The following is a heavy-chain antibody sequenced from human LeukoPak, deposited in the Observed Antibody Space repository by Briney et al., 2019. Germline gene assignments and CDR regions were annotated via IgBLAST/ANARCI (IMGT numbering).Heavy chain of an antibody. D-gene: IGHD3-22*01. J-gene: IGHJ4*02. V-gene: IGHV3-23*01. CDR2: ISGSGPST. Sequence: GGSLTLSCVASRFTFNTYAMSWVRQAPGKGLEWVSSISGSGPSTDYTDAVKGRFIISRDKSKNTLHLQMNSLRAEDTALYYCARLPTFYYDSSGYHYDYWGQGTLVTVSS. CDR3: ARLPTFYYDSSGYHYDY. CDR1: RFTFNTYA.